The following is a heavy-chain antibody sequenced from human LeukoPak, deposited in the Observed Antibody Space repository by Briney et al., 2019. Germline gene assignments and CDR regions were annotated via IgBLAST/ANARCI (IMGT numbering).Heavy chain of an antibody. CDR2: ISGSGGST. D-gene: IGHD3-22*01. Sequence: GGSLRLSCAASGFTFSSYAMSWVRQAPGKGLEWVSAISGSGGSTYYADSVKGRFTISRDNSKNTLYLQMNSLRAEDTAVYYCAKVPTYYYDSSGYYSSRYFDYWGQGTLVTVSS. CDR1: GFTFSSYA. V-gene: IGHV3-23*01. CDR3: AKVPTYYYDSSGYYSSRYFDY. J-gene: IGHJ4*02.